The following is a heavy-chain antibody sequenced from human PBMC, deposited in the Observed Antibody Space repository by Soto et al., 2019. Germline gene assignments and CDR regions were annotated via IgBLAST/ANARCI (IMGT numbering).Heavy chain of an antibody. J-gene: IGHJ4*02. Sequence: LSETLSLTCIVSGGSISSSSYYWGWIRQPPGKGLEWIGNIYYGGSTYYNPSLKSRVTISVDTSKKHFSLKLTSVTAADTAVYYCARDSGDYCFDYWGQGTMVTVYS. V-gene: IGHV4-39*02. CDR3: ARDSGDYCFDY. D-gene: IGHD3-22*01. CDR2: IYYGGST. CDR1: GGSISSSSYY.